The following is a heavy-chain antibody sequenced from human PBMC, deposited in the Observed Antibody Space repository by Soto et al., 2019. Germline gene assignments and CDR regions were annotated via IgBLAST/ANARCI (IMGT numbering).Heavy chain of an antibody. Sequence: PGESLKISCKGSGYSFTSYWIGWVRQMPGKGLEWMGIIYPGDSDTRYSPSFQGQVTISADKSISTAYLQWSSLKASDTAMYYCARGSSSSITNYYYYYMDVWGKGTTVTVSS. CDR3: ARGSSSSITNYYYYYMDV. D-gene: IGHD6-6*01. CDR2: IYPGDSDT. J-gene: IGHJ6*03. V-gene: IGHV5-51*01. CDR1: GYSFTSYW.